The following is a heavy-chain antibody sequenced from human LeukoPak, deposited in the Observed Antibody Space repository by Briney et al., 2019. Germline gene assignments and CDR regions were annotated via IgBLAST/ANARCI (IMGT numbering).Heavy chain of an antibody. V-gene: IGHV3-9*01. Sequence: GGSLRLSCADSGFTFYDYAMHWVRHAPGGSRGWVSGISWNSGGIGYADSVKGRFTISRDNAKNSLYLQMNSLRAEDTALYYCAKANSSWAAFDYWGQGTLVTVSS. CDR3: AKANSSWAAFDY. J-gene: IGHJ4*02. CDR2: ISWNSGGI. CDR1: GFTFYDYA. D-gene: IGHD2-2*01.